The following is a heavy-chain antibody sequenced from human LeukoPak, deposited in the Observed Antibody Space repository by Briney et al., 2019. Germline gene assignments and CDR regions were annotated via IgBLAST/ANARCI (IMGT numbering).Heavy chain of an antibody. D-gene: IGHD3-3*01. CDR3: ASTKYYDFWSGYSLVDY. V-gene: IGHV3-23*01. J-gene: IGHJ4*02. CDR2: ISARDGST. CDR1: GFTFGIYA. Sequence: GGSLRLSCAASGFTFGIYAMSWARQAPGQGLDWVSAISARDGSTYYADSVKGRFTISRDNSKNTLYLQMNSLRAEDTAVYYCASTKYYDFWSGYSLVDYWGQGTLVTVSS.